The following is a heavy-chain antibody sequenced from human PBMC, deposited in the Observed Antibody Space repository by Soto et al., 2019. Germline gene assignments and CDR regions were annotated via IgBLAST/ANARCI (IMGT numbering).Heavy chain of an antibody. Sequence: QVQLQESGPGLVKPSQTLSRTCTVSGGSFSSGDYYWSWIRQPPGKGLEWIGYIYYPGSTYYHPSLKSRVTMSVDTSKNQFSLRLSSVTAADTAVYYCARVPAGGNSDYFDSWGQGTLVTVSS. D-gene: IGHD2-21*02. CDR3: ARVPAGGNSDYFDS. CDR2: IYYPGST. J-gene: IGHJ4*02. V-gene: IGHV4-30-4*01. CDR1: GGSFSSGDYY.